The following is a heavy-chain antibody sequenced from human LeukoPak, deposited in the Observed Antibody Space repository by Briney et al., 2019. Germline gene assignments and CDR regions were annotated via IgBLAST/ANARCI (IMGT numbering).Heavy chain of an antibody. CDR2: IKPNSGGT. V-gene: IGHV1-2*02. D-gene: IGHD3-3*01. Sequence: GASVKVSCKAAGYTFTGYYMHWVRQAPGQGLEWMGWIKPNSGGTNYAQKFQGRVTMTRDTSISTAYMELSRLRSDDTAVYYCARGTKITIFGVVKDWFDPWGQGTLVTVSS. CDR1: GYTFTGYY. CDR3: ARGTKITIFGVVKDWFDP. J-gene: IGHJ5*02.